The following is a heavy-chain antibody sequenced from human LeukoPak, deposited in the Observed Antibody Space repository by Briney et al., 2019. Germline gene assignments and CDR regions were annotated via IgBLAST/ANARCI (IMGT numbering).Heavy chain of an antibody. D-gene: IGHD2-15*01. CDR2: INHSGST. J-gene: IGHJ6*03. CDR1: GGSFSGYY. Sequence: SETLSLTCAVYGGSFSGYYWSWIRQPPGKGLEWIGEINHSGSTNYNASLKSRVTISVDTSKNQFSLKLSSMTAADTAVYYCARHGPACSGGSCYAYYYYYMDVWGKGTTVTISS. V-gene: IGHV4-34*01. CDR3: ARHGPACSGGSCYAYYYYYMDV.